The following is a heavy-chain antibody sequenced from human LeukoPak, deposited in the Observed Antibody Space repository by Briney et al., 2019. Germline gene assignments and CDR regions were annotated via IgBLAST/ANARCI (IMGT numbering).Heavy chain of an antibody. J-gene: IGHJ4*02. D-gene: IGHD3-10*01. CDR3: ARDRIGGWFGELLFDY. CDR2: ISSSGSTI. CDR1: GFTFSSYE. V-gene: IGHV3-48*03. Sequence: GGSLRLSCAASGFTFSSYEMNWVRQAPGKGLEWVSYISSSGSTIYYADSVKGRFTISRDNAKNSLYLQMNSLRAEDTAVYYCARDRIGGWFGELLFDYWGQGTLVTVSS.